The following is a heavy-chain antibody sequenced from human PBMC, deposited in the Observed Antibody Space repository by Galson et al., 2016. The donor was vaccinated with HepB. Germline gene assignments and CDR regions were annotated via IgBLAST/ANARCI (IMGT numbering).Heavy chain of an antibody. Sequence: SVKVSCKASGYTFTSYAMNWVRQAPGQGLEWMGWINPNTGNPTYAQGFTGRFVFSLDTSVTTAYLQINSLKAEDTAVYYCARDGVVTTPRANWFDPWGQGTLVTVSS. CDR3: ARDGVVTTPRANWFDP. CDR1: GYTFTSYA. V-gene: IGHV7-4-1*02. CDR2: INPNTGNP. J-gene: IGHJ5*02. D-gene: IGHD2-21*02.